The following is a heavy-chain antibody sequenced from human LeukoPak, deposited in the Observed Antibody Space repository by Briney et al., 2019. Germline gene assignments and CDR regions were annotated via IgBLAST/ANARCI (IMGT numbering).Heavy chain of an antibody. V-gene: IGHV3-30*02. CDR2: IWYGGSNK. Sequence: GGSLRLSCAASGFTFSSYGMHWVRQAPGKGLEWVAVIWYGGSNKYYADSVKGRFTISRDNSKNTLYLQMNSLRAEDTALYFCAKAWQWLGAFDYWGQGTPVTVSS. J-gene: IGHJ4*02. CDR1: GFTFSSYG. D-gene: IGHD6-19*01. CDR3: AKAWQWLGAFDY.